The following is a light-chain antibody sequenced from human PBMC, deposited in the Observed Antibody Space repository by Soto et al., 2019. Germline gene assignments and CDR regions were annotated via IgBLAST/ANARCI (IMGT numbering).Light chain of an antibody. CDR2: ELN. CDR3: SSYAGSSTFYV. J-gene: IGLJ1*01. V-gene: IGLV2-14*01. CDR1: SSDVGGYDY. Sequence: QSVLTQPASVSGSPGQSITISCTGTSSDVGGYDYVSWYQLHPGKAPKLMVFELNNRPSGVSYRFSGSKSGNTASLTISGLQAEDEADYFCSSYAGSSTFYVFGTGTKVTV.